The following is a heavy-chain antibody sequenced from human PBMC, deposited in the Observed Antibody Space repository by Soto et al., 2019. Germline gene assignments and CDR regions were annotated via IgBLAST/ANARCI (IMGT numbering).Heavy chain of an antibody. CDR1: GYNFANYW. CDR3: ARHSRSGWDKESFDY. D-gene: IGHD6-19*01. V-gene: IGHV5-51*01. Sequence: PGESLKISCKGSGYNFANYWIVWVRQMPVKGLEWMGIIYPGDSDTRYSPSFQGQVTFSADKSVNTAYLQWTSLKASDSAMYYCARHSRSGWDKESFDYWGPGTLVTVSS. CDR2: IYPGDSDT. J-gene: IGHJ4*02.